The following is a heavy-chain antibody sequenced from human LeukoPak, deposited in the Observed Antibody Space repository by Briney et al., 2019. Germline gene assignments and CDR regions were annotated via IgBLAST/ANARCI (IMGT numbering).Heavy chain of an antibody. CDR2: IDTTTGNP. J-gene: IGHJ4*02. V-gene: IGHV7-4-1*02. D-gene: IGHD3-10*01. CDR3: VRGTLTPGMDY. Sequence: ASVRVSCKASGYPFSAHFLNWVRQAPGQGLEWMGNIDTTTGNPRYAQDFTGRFVFSLDTSVSTAYLQITSLKADDTAAYYCVRGTLTPGMDYWGQGTQVTVSS. CDR1: GYPFSAHF.